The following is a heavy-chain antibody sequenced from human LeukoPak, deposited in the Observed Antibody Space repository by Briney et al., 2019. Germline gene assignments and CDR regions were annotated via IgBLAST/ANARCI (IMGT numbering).Heavy chain of an antibody. CDR1: GYTFTSYD. V-gene: IGHV1-8*01. CDR2: MNPNSGNT. D-gene: IGHD5-18*01. CDR3: ARRRRGYRYGPNPSWFDP. J-gene: IGHJ5*02. Sequence: ASVKVSCKASGYTFTSYDINWVRQATGQGLEWMGWMNPNSGNTGYAQKFQGRVTMTRNTSISTAYMELSSLRSEDTAVYYCARRRRGYRYGPNPSWFDPWGQGTLVTVSS.